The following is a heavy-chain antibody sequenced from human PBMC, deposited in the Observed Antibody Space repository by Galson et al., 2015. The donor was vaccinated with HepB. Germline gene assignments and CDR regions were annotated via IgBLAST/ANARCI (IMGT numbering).Heavy chain of an antibody. J-gene: IGHJ4*02. D-gene: IGHD3-10*01. CDR3: AKPSTPYGSGSYRGVDY. Sequence: SLRLSCAASGFTFSSYAMSWVRQAPGKGLEWVSAISGSGGSTYYADSVKGRFTISRDNSKNTLYLQMNSLRAEDTAVYYCAKPSTPYGSGSYRGVDYWGQGTLVTVSS. V-gene: IGHV3-23*01. CDR1: GFTFSSYA. CDR2: ISGSGGST.